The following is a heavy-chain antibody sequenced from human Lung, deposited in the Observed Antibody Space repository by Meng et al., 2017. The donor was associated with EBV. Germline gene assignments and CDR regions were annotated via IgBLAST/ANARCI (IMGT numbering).Heavy chain of an antibody. V-gene: IGHV3-11*01. J-gene: IGHJ4*02. CDR2: ISSSGNTI. CDR1: GFTFSAYY. Sequence: QVQLVGSGGGLVKSGGSLRLSCAASGFTFSAYYMGWLRQAPGKGMEWVSYISSSGNTIYYADSVKGRFTISRDNAKNSLYLQMNSLRAEDTALYYCAREGGRDGYNFIAYWGQGTLVTVSS. D-gene: IGHD5-24*01. CDR3: AREGGRDGYNFIAY.